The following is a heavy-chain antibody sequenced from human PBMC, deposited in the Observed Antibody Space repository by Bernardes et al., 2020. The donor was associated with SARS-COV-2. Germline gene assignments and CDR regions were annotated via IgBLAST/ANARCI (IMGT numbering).Heavy chain of an antibody. CDR3: AREPNGGYALNI. D-gene: IGHD3-16*01. CDR2: INFNSGGT. Sequence: ASVKVSCKASGYTFTGYFLHWVRQAPGQGLEWMGWINFNSGGTNYAQKFQGRVTMTRDTSISTVYMELNRLTSDDTAVFYCAREPNGGYALNIWGQGTMVTVSS. CDR1: GYTFTGYF. V-gene: IGHV1-2*02. J-gene: IGHJ3*02.